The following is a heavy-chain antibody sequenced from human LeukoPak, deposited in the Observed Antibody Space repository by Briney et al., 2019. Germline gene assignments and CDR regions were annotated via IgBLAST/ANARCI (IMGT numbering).Heavy chain of an antibody. CDR3: AREGSYYYYYGMDV. D-gene: IGHD1-26*01. CDR2: IWYDGSNK. J-gene: IGHJ6*02. CDR1: GFTFSSYG. V-gene: IGHV3-33*01. Sequence: GGSMRLSCAGSGFTFSSYGMHWVRQAPGKGLEWVAVIWYDGSNKYYADSVKGRFTISRDNSKNTLYLQMNSLRAEDTAVYYCAREGSYYYYYGMDVWGQGTTVTVSS.